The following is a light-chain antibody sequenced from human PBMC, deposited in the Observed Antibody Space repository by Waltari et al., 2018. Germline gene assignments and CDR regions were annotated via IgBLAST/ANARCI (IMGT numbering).Light chain of an antibody. CDR1: NSDVGSYNF. CDR2: EVT. J-gene: IGLJ1*01. V-gene: IGLV2-23*02. CDR3: CSYTRSFTYD. Sequence: QSALTQPSSVSGSPGQSITISCTGTNSDVGSYNFVSWYQQHPGKAPKLMIYEVTRRPSGSSSRFPGSKAGNTAYLTISGLQAEDEADYHCCSYTRSFTYDFGTGTKVTVL.